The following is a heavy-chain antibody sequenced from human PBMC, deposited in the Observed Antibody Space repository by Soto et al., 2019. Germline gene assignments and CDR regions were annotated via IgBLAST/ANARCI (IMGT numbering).Heavy chain of an antibody. CDR3: ARATVQRHFDS. J-gene: IGHJ4*02. D-gene: IGHD4-4*01. CDR2: IYYTGST. V-gene: IGHV4-59*01. Sequence: SETLSLTCTVSGGSISNKYWTWIRQPPGKGLEWVGYIYYTGSTTYHPSLTSRVAISLDTSMQQFSLRLNSVTAADTAVYYCARATVQRHFDSWGQGALVTVSS. CDR1: GGSISNKY.